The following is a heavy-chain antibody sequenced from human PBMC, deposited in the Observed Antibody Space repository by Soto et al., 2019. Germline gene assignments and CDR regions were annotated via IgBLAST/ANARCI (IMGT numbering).Heavy chain of an antibody. Sequence: GGSLRLSCAASGFTFSSYAMSWVRQAPGKGLEWVSAISGSGGSTYYADSVKGRFTISRDNSKNTLYLQMNSLRAEETAVYYCAKVPSYDFWSGRNTEGGMDVWGQGTTVTVSS. J-gene: IGHJ6*02. V-gene: IGHV3-23*01. D-gene: IGHD3-3*01. CDR3: AKVPSYDFWSGRNTEGGMDV. CDR2: ISGSGGST. CDR1: GFTFSSYA.